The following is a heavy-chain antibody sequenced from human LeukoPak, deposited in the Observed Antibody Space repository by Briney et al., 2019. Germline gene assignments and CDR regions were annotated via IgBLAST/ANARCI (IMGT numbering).Heavy chain of an antibody. CDR1: GFTFSSYW. J-gene: IGHJ4*02. CDR2: INPDGSRT. D-gene: IGHD3-22*01. V-gene: IGHV3-74*01. CDR3: ARDPAMQTWLSAYYFDY. Sequence: GGSLRLSCAASGFTFSSYWMHWVRQAPGKGLVWVSRINPDGSRTSYADSVKGRFTISRDNARNSLYLQMNSLRAEDTAVYYCARDPAMQTWLSAYYFDYWGQGTQVSVSS.